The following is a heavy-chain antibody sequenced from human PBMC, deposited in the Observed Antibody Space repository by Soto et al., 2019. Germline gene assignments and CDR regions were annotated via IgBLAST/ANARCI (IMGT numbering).Heavy chain of an antibody. CDR3: AKAIRDPLLCGIDC. D-gene: IGHD2-2*01. V-gene: IGHV3-23*01. CDR1: GFTFSTYA. CDR2: IRGSGDST. Sequence: EVQLLESGGGLVQPGGSLRLSCATAGFTFSTYAMSWVRQAPGKGLEWVSAIRGSGDSTYYADSVKGRFTISRDNSKNTSYLLMIRLRVEDTAVYYCAKAIRDPLLCGIDCWGQGTQVTVSS. J-gene: IGHJ4*02.